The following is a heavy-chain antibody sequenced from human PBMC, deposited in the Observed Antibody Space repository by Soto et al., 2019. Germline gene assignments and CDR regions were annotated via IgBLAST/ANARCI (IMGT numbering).Heavy chain of an antibody. J-gene: IGHJ6*04. CDR3: ARAHPSRSVGMDV. Sequence: PGGSLRLSCAASGFSFNDYNMHWVRQVRGKGLEWLASIGSTGDPFYPGSVQGRFIITGDNANNYLSLQMSRLRAGDTAVYYCARAHPSRSVGMDVWGAGTTVTVSS. CDR2: IGSTGDP. V-gene: IGHV3-13*05. CDR1: GFSFNDYN. D-gene: IGHD2-2*01.